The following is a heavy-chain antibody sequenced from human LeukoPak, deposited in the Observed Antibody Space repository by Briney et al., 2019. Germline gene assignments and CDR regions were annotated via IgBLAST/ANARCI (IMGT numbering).Heavy chain of an antibody. CDR3: ARRIAAAAAPYYFDY. CDR1: GFTFSSYW. D-gene: IGHD6-13*01. CDR2: INSDGSST. J-gene: IGHJ4*02. Sequence: PGRSLRLSCAASGFTFSSYWMHWVRQAPGKGLLWVSRINSDGSSTSYADSVKGRFTIPRDNAKNTLYLQMNSLRAEDTAVYYCARRIAAAAAPYYFDYWGQGTLVTVSS. V-gene: IGHV3-74*01.